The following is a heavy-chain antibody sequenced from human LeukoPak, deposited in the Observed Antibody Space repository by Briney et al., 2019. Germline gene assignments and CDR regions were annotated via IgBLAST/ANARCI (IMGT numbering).Heavy chain of an antibody. CDR3: ARDQGLGTFDI. CDR2: INSDESIT. V-gene: IGHV3-74*01. CDR1: GFTFSSSW. J-gene: IGHJ3*02. Sequence: PGGSLRLSCAASGFTFSSSWMYWVRQAPGKGLVWASRINSDESITTYADSVKGRFTISRDNAKNSLYLQMNSLRAEDTAVYYCARDQGLGTFDIWGQGTMVTVSS.